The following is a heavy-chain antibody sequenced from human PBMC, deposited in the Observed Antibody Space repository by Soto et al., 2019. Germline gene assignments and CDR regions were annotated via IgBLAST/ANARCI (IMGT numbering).Heavy chain of an antibody. V-gene: IGHV3-15*07. CDR2: IKSKTDGGTT. CDR3: TTDLIVVVITTGIERGY. D-gene: IGHD3-22*01. CDR1: GFTFSNAW. J-gene: IGHJ4*02. Sequence: EVQLVESGGGLVKPGGSLRLSCAASGFTFSNAWMNWVRQAPGKGLEWVGRIKSKTDGGTTDYAAPVKGRFTISRDDSKNTLYLQMNSLKTEDTAVYYCTTDLIVVVITTGIERGYWGQGTLVTVSS.